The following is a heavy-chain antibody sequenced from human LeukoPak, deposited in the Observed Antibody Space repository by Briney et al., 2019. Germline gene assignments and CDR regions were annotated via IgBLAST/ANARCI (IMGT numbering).Heavy chain of an antibody. CDR2: IYYSGST. Sequence: SETLSLTCTVSGCSISGSGYSWGWIPQPPGKGLEWIGSIYYSGSTYYNPSLKSRVTISVDTSKNQFSLKLRSVTAADTAVYYCATHPGNLDAFDIWGQGTMVTVSS. CDR3: ATHPGNLDAFDI. V-gene: IGHV4-39*01. J-gene: IGHJ3*02. CDR1: GCSISGSGYS.